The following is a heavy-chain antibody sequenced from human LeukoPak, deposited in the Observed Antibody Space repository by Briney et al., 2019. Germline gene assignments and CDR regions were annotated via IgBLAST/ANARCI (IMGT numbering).Heavy chain of an antibody. J-gene: IGHJ4*02. Sequence: PGGSLRLSCAASGFTFSSYAMHWVRQAPGEGLEWVANIKQDGSETYYVDSMKGRFTISRDNAKNSLYLQMNSLRAEDTAVYYCARGPSYCGSNCYYYFEYWGQGTLVTVSS. D-gene: IGHD2-21*01. CDR1: GFTFSSYA. V-gene: IGHV3-7*01. CDR2: IKQDGSET. CDR3: ARGPSYCGSNCYYYFEY.